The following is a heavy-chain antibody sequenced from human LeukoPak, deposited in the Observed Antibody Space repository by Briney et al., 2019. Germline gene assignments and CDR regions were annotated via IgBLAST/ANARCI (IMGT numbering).Heavy chain of an antibody. CDR2: ISAYNGNT. V-gene: IGHV1-18*01. CDR1: GYTFTSYG. J-gene: IGHJ4*02. D-gene: IGHD5-12*01. CDR3: AKAPSIVATYYFDY. Sequence: ASVKVSCKASGYTFTSYGISWVRQAPGQGLEWMGWISAYNGNTNYAQKLQGRVTMTTDTSTSTAYMELRSLRSDDTAVYYCAKAPSIVATYYFDYWGQGTLVTVSS.